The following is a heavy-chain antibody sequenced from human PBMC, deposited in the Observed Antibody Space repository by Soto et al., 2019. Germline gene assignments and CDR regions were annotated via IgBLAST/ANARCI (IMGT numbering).Heavy chain of an antibody. J-gene: IGHJ6*03. CDR2: ISSSSSYI. CDR1: GFTFSSYS. Sequence: GGSLRLSCAASGFTFSSYSMNWVRQAPGKGLEWVSSISSSSSYIYYADSVKGRFTISRDNAKNSLYLQMNSLRAEDTAVYYCARRIQLWLQGYYYMDVWGKGTTVTVSS. V-gene: IGHV3-21*01. D-gene: IGHD5-18*01. CDR3: ARRIQLWLQGYYYMDV.